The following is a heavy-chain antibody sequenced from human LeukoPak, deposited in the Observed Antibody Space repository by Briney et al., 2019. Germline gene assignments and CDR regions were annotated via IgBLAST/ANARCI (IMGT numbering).Heavy chain of an antibody. V-gene: IGHV4-39*01. Sequence: TLSLTCTVSGGSINSNSYHWGWIRQPPGTGLEWIGTIYYTGSTYYNPSLKSRVTISVDTSKNQFSLKLRSVTAADTAVYYCARRSYYESSGIFDYWGQGTLVTVSS. CDR1: GGSINSNSYH. CDR3: ARRSYYESSGIFDY. CDR2: IYYTGST. J-gene: IGHJ4*02. D-gene: IGHD3-22*01.